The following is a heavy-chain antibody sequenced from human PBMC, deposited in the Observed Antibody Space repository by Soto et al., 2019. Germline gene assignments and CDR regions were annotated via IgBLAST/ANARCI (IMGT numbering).Heavy chain of an antibody. V-gene: IGHV3-74*01. CDR1: GFTFSSYW. D-gene: IGHD1-26*01. J-gene: IGHJ6*02. CDR2: INSDGSST. Sequence: EVQLVESGGGLVQPGGSLRLSCAASGFTFSSYWMHWVRQAPGTGLVWVSRINSDGSSTSYADSVKGRFTISRDNAKNTLYLQMNSLRAEDTAVYYCARDGPRIVGATADYYGMDVWGQGTTVTVSS. CDR3: ARDGPRIVGATADYYGMDV.